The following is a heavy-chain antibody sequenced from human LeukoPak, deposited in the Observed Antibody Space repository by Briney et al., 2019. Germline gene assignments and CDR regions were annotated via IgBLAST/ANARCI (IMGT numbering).Heavy chain of an antibody. J-gene: IGHJ5*02. CDR2: ISAYNGNT. Sequence: ASVKVSCKASGYTFTSYGISWVRQAPGQGLEWMGWISAYNGNTNYAQKLQGRVTMTTDTSTSTAYMELRSLRSDDTAVYYCARGIVVPAAMILSWFDPWGQGTLVTVSS. D-gene: IGHD2-2*01. V-gene: IGHV1-18*01. CDR3: ARGIVVPAAMILSWFDP. CDR1: GYTFTSYG.